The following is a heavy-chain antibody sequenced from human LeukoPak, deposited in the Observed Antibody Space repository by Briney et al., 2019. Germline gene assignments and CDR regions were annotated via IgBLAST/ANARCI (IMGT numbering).Heavy chain of an antibody. CDR2: IYSGGST. CDR1: GFTVSSNY. Sequence: GGSLRLSCAASGFTVSSNYMSWVRQAPGKGLEWVPVIYSGGSTYYADSVKGRFTTPRDISKNTLYLQMNSLRAEDTAVYYCASVNGDGAEYFQHWGQGTLVTVSS. J-gene: IGHJ1*01. V-gene: IGHV3-53*01. D-gene: IGHD2-21*01. CDR3: ASVNGDGAEYFQH.